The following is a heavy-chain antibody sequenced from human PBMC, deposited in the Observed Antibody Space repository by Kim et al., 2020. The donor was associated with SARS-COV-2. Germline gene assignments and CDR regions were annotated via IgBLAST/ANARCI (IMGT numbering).Heavy chain of an antibody. V-gene: IGHV1-2*02. D-gene: IGHD6-6*01. CDR3: ASIAARPGWFDP. Sequence: NYAQKFQGRVTMTRDTSISTAYMELSRLRSDDTAVYYCASIAARPGWFDPWGQGTLVTVSS. J-gene: IGHJ5*02.